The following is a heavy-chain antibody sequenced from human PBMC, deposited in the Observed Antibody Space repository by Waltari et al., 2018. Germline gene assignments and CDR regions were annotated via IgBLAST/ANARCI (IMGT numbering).Heavy chain of an antibody. CDR1: GFPFSSYA. D-gene: IGHD5-12*01. CDR3: AREGEYSGYYDY. J-gene: IGHJ4*03. Sequence: QVQLVESGGGVVQPGRSLRLSCAASGFPFSSYAMHWVRQAPGKGLEWVAVISYDGSNKYYADSVKGRFTISRDNSKNTLYLQMNSLRAEDTAVYYCAREGEYSGYYDYWGQGTTVTVSS. V-gene: IGHV3-30-3*01. CDR2: ISYDGSNK.